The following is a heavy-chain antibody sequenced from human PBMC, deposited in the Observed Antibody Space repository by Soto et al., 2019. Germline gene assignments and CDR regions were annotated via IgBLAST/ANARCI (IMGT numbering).Heavy chain of an antibody. CDR2: ISAYSGNT. CDR3: ARSHDYGDYSDY. V-gene: IGHV1-18*01. D-gene: IGHD4-17*01. Sequence: ASVKVSCKASGYTFTSYGISWVRQAPGQGLEWVGWISAYSGNTNYAQKLQGRVTMTTDTSTSTAYMELRSLRSDDTAVYYCARSHDYGDYSDYWGQGTLVTVSS. CDR1: GYTFTSYG. J-gene: IGHJ4*02.